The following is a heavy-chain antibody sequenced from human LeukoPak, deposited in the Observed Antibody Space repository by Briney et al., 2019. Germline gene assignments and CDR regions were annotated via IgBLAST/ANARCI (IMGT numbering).Heavy chain of an antibody. Sequence: GGSLRLSCAASGFTFSDYYMRWIRHAPGKGLEWVSYISSSSSYTNYADSVKGRFTTSRDNAKNSLYLQMNSLRAEDTAVYYCARAEVAVAGYNYYYYGMDVWGQGTTVTVSS. V-gene: IGHV3-11*06. CDR3: ARAEVAVAGYNYYYYGMDV. CDR1: GFTFSDYY. J-gene: IGHJ6*02. CDR2: ISSSSSYT. D-gene: IGHD6-19*01.